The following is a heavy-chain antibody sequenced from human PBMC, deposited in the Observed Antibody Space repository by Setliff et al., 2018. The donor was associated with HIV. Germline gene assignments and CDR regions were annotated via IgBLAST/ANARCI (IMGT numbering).Heavy chain of an antibody. CDR3: VRDINWAFDY. J-gene: IGHJ4*02. CDR2: INREETTE. V-gene: IGHV3-48*01. D-gene: IGHD1-1*01. Sequence: QPGGSLRLSCAASGFTFSTYSMNWVRQAPGKGLEWISYINREETTEWYADSVRGRFIISRDNAKNSLYLQMSSLRAEDTAVYFCVRDINWAFDYWGQGILVTVSS. CDR1: GFTFSTYS.